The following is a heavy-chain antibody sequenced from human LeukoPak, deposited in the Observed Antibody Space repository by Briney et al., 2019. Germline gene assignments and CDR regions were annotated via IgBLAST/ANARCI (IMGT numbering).Heavy chain of an antibody. V-gene: IGHV4-34*01. D-gene: IGHD2-2*01. Sequence: PSETLSLTXAVYGGSFSGYYWSWIRQAPGKGLEWIGEINHSGSTNYNPSLKSRVTISVDTSKNQFSLKLSSVTAADTAVYYCARGRPARYDYWGQGTLVTVSS. CDR3: ARGRPARYDY. CDR2: INHSGST. CDR1: GGSFSGYY. J-gene: IGHJ4*02.